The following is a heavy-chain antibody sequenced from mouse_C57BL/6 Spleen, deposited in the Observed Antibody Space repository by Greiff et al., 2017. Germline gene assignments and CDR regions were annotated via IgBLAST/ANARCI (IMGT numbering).Heavy chain of an antibody. CDR1: GYTFTSYG. Sequence: QVQLKQSGAELARPGASVKLSCKASGYTFTSYGISWVKQRTGQGLEWIGEIYPRSGNTYYNEKFKGKATLTADKSSSTAYMELRSLTSEDSAVYFCASNYGSPYYFDYWGQGTTLTVSS. CDR3: ASNYGSPYYFDY. V-gene: IGHV1-81*01. J-gene: IGHJ2*01. CDR2: IYPRSGNT. D-gene: IGHD1-1*01.